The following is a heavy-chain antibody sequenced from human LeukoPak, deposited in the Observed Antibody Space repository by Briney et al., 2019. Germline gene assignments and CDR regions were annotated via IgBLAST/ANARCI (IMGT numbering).Heavy chain of an antibody. CDR3: ASFGYSYGFGY. J-gene: IGHJ4*02. V-gene: IGHV4-34*01. Sequence: SETLSLTCAVYGGSLRGYYWSWIRQPQGKGLEWIGEIDHRGSTNYNPSLKSRVTISVDTSKNQFSLKLSSVTAADTAVYYCASFGYSYGFGYWGQGTLVTVSS. CDR2: IDHRGST. D-gene: IGHD5-18*01. CDR1: GGSLRGYY.